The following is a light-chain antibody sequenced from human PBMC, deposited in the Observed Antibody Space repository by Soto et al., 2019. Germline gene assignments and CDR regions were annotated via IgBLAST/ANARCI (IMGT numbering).Light chain of an antibody. J-gene: IGLJ1*01. CDR1: SSDVGGYNY. V-gene: IGLV2-8*01. Sequence: QSVLTQPHSASGSPGQSVAISCTGTSSDVGGYNYVSWYQQHPGKAPKLMIYEVNKRPSGVPDRFSGSKSGNTASLTVSGLQAEDEAGYYCSSYAGSSNVFGTGTKVTVL. CDR3: SSYAGSSNV. CDR2: EVN.